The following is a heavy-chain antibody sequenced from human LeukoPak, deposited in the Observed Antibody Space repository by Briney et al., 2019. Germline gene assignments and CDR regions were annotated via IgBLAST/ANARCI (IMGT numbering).Heavy chain of an antibody. CDR2: ISGSGGST. CDR3: AKDMGYCSSTSCLKFDF. Sequence: GGSLRLSCAASGFTFSSYAMSWVRQAPGKGLEWVSAISGSGGSTYYADSVKGRSTSSRDNSKNTLYLQMNSLRAEDTAVYYCAKDMGYCSSTSCLKFDFWGQGTLVTVSS. V-gene: IGHV3-23*01. J-gene: IGHJ4*02. CDR1: GFTFSSYA. D-gene: IGHD2-2*01.